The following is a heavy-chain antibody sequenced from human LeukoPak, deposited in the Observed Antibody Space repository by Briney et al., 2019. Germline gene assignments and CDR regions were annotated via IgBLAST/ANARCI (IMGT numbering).Heavy chain of an antibody. Sequence: PGESLRLSCAASGFTFTTYWMSWVRQPPGKGLEWVANIKQDGTEKYYVDSVKGRFTISRDNAKNSLYLQMNSLRVEDTAIYYCARDPRTVRIWGQGTLVTVSS. V-gene: IGHV3-7*01. CDR1: GFTFTTYW. D-gene: IGHD1-1*01. CDR2: IKQDGTEK. J-gene: IGHJ4*02. CDR3: ARDPRTVRI.